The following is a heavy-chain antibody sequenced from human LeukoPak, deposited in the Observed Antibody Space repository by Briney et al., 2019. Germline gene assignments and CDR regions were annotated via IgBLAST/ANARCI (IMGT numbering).Heavy chain of an antibody. D-gene: IGHD3-10*01. V-gene: IGHV3-23*01. CDR1: GFTFTNYA. J-gene: IGHJ5*02. CDR2: ISGSGGST. Sequence: PGGSLRLSCAASGFTFTNYAMSWVRQAPGKGLEWVSVISGSGGSTYYADSVKGRFTISRDNSKNTLYLQMNSLRAEDTAVYYCAKDPRGSGSYYRANWFDPWGQGTLVTVSS. CDR3: AKDPRGSGSYYRANWFDP.